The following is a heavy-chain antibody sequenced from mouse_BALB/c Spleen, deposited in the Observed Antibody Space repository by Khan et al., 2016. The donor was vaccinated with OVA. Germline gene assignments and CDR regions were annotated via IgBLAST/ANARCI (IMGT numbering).Heavy chain of an antibody. V-gene: IGHV1-20*01. CDR3: ARTYGSDFDN. D-gene: IGHD1-1*01. Sequence: EVQLQQSGPELVKPGASVKISCKASGYSFTGYFMNWVMQSHGKSLEWIGRINPHIGETFYNQKFKGKATLTVDESSSTAHMELRSLTSEDAAVYDCARTYGSDFDNWGQGTTLTVSS. J-gene: IGHJ2*01. CDR1: GYSFTGYF. CDR2: INPHIGET.